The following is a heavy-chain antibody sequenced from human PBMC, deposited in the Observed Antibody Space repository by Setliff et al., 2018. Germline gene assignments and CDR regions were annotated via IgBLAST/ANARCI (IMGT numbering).Heavy chain of an antibody. CDR1: GYTFTYYA. J-gene: IGHJ4*02. CDR2: INAGNGNT. V-gene: IGHV1-3*01. CDR3: ARAQSWSGGPYYFDN. Sequence: ASVKVSCKASGYTFTYYAIHWVRQAPGQRLEWMGWINAGNGNTKYSQKFQGRVTMTRNTSISTAYMDLSSLRFEDTAVYYCARAQSWSGGPYYFDNWGQGTLVTVSS. D-gene: IGHD3-3*01.